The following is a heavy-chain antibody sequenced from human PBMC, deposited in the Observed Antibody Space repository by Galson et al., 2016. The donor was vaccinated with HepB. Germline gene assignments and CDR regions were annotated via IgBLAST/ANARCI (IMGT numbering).Heavy chain of an antibody. V-gene: IGHV3-53*01. D-gene: IGHD6-19*01. CDR3: ARDEGYSNGWSD. Sequence: ALRLSCASAGVTVRSTYLSWVRQAPGKGLQWVSVIFSGGSTYYADSVKGRFTISRDNSKNTLHLQMNSLRAEDTGVYYCARDEGYSNGWSDWGQGTLVTVSS. CDR1: GVTVRSTY. CDR2: IFSGGST. J-gene: IGHJ4*02.